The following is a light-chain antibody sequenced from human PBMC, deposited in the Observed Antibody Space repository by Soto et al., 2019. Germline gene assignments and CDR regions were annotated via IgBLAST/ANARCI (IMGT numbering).Light chain of an antibody. J-gene: IGKJ5*01. CDR2: AAS. V-gene: IGKV1-39*01. CDR3: QRSLSKFN. Sequence: DGRMTQSPSSLSASVGDRVTGSSGASEDIRYCVNWYQLERGKRPQLVIYAASTLNSGVASRFSGHGSGTDFSLTITHLQPEDFATYFCQRSLSKFNFGQGTRLEIK. CDR1: EDIRYC.